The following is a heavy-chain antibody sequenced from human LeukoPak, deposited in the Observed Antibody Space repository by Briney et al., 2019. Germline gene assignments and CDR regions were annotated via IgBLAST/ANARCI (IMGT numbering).Heavy chain of an antibody. J-gene: IGHJ4*02. CDR1: GGSISNYY. Sequence: SETLSLTCTVSGGSISNYYWSWIRQPPGKGLEWIGYIYYSGSTNYNPSLKSRVNISVDTYKNQVSLKLSSVTAADTAVYYCASLLTYFDYWGQGTLVTVSS. CDR3: ASLLTYFDY. CDR2: IYYSGST. V-gene: IGHV4-59*01.